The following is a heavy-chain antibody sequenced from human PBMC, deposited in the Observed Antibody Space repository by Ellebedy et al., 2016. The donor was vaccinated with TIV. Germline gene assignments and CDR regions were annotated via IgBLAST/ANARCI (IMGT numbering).Heavy chain of an antibody. Sequence: GESLKISCAASGFTFSTYAMYWVRQAPGKGLEWVSGVGHGGTDTYYADSVKGRFTISRDNSMNTVYLAMHSLRDDDTAVYYCAKWTLIVVVVGATIDYWGQGTLVSVSS. CDR2: VGHGGTDT. J-gene: IGHJ4*02. D-gene: IGHD2-15*01. CDR1: GFTFSTYA. CDR3: AKWTLIVVVVGATIDY. V-gene: IGHV3-23*01.